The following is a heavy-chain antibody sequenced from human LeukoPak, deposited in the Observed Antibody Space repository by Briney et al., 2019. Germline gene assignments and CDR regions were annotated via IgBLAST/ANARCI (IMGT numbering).Heavy chain of an antibody. D-gene: IGHD2-2*01. CDR1: GGSISSYY. CDR2: IYTSGST. Sequence: SETLSLTCTVSGGSISSYYWSWIRQPAGKGLEWIGRIYTSGSTNYNPSLKSRVTMSVDTSKNQFSLKLSSVTAADTAVYYCARDCSSTSCHRYYFDYWGQGTLVTVSS. CDR3: ARDCSSTSCHRYYFDY. V-gene: IGHV4-4*07. J-gene: IGHJ4*02.